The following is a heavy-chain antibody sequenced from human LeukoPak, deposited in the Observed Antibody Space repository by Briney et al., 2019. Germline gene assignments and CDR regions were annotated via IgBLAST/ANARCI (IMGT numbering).Heavy chain of an antibody. J-gene: IGHJ4*02. CDR1: GFSFSSYG. Sequence: PGGSLRLSCAVSGFSFSSYGINWVRQAPGKGLEWVSFISSGSNYIYYADSVKGRFTISRDNAMNSLYLQMNSLRAEDTAVYYCARAGDNTTMVTQWGKGTLVTVSS. V-gene: IGHV3-21*01. D-gene: IGHD5-18*01. CDR2: ISSGSNYI. CDR3: ARAGDNTTMVTQ.